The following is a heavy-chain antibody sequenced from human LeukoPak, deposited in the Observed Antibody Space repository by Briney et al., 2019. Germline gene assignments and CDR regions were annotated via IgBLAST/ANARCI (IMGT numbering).Heavy chain of an antibody. J-gene: IGHJ4*02. Sequence: GGSLRLSCAASGFTFSSYSMNWVRQAPGEGLEWVSSISSAGTYIYYADSVKGRFTISRDNAKNTLYLQMNSLRAEDTAMYYCARLVWDTTMADGDIDSWGQGTLLIVSS. V-gene: IGHV3-21*01. CDR2: ISSAGTYI. CDR1: GFTFSSYS. D-gene: IGHD5-18*01. CDR3: ARLVWDTTMADGDIDS.